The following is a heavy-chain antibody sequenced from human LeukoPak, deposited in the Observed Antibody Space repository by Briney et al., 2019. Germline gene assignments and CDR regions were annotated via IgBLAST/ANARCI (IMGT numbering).Heavy chain of an antibody. D-gene: IGHD3-10*01. CDR3: ARGGDRSFDY. Sequence: SETLSLTCTVSGGSISSYYWSWIRQPPGKGLEWIGYIYYSGSTNYNPSLKSRVTISVDTSKNQFSLNLNSVTAADTAVYYCARGGDRSFDYWGQGTLVTVSS. CDR1: GGSISSYY. CDR2: IYYSGST. J-gene: IGHJ4*02. V-gene: IGHV4-59*12.